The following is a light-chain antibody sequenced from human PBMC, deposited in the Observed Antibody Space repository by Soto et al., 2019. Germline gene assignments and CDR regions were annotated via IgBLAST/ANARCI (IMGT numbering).Light chain of an antibody. Sequence: DIPMTQSPSYLSASAGDRVTITCRASQSIVSYLNWYQQKPGKAPNLLIYAAFSLQSGVPSRFSGSGSGTDFTLTISSLQPEDFATYYCQQSYDTVLTFGQGTKVEIK. J-gene: IGKJ1*01. CDR3: QQSYDTVLT. V-gene: IGKV1-39*01. CDR1: QSIVSY. CDR2: AAF.